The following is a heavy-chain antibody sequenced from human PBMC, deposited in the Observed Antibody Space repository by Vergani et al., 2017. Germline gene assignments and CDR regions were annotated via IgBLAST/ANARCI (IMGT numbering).Heavy chain of an antibody. D-gene: IGHD5-24*01. CDR3: ARSRDGYGAFDN. Sequence: DVHLAESGGGFFQPGGSLRLSCSASGFSFNSYWMHWVRQVPGKGLLWVSRIKSDGSITAYADSVKGRFTISRDNAQNTLYLQMNSLRVEDTGVYYCARSRDGYGAFDNWGQGTLVTVSA. V-gene: IGHV3-74*03. CDR2: IKSDGSIT. CDR1: GFSFNSYW. J-gene: IGHJ4*02.